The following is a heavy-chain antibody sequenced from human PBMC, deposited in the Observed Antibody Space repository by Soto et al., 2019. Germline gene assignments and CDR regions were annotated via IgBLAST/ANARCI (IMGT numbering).Heavy chain of an antibody. CDR2: ISGSADNT. V-gene: IGHV3-23*01. CDR3: AKRGVAVADTPWFDP. CDR1: GFTFSSYA. J-gene: IGHJ5*02. D-gene: IGHD2-15*01. Sequence: GGSLRLSCAASGFTFSSYAMSWVRHAPGKGLEWVSAISGSADNTYYADSVKGRFTISRDNSKNTLYLQMNSLRAEDTAVYYCAKRGVAVADTPWFDPWGQGTLVTVSS.